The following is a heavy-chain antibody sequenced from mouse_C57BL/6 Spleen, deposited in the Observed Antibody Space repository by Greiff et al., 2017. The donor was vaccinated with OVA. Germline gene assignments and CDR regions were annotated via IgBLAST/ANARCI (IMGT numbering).Heavy chain of an antibody. CDR3: ARRGDGYY. V-gene: IGHV1-59*01. Sequence: QVQLQQSGAELVRPGTSVKLSCKASGYTFTSYWMHWVKQRPGQGLEWIGVIDPSDSYTNYNQKFKGKATLTVDTSSSTAYMQLSSLTSEDSAVYYCARRGDGYYWGQGTTLTVSS. J-gene: IGHJ2*01. CDR2: IDPSDSYT. CDR1: GYTFTSYW. D-gene: IGHD2-3*01.